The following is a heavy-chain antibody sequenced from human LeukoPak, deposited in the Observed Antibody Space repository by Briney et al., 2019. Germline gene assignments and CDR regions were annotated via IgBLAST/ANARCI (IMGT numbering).Heavy chain of an antibody. Sequence: SETLSLTCTVSGGSISSYYWSWIRQPAGKGLEWIGRIYTSGSTNYNPSLKSRVTMSVDTSKNQFSLKLSSVTAVDTAVYYCARELQWWVTMVRGSYYDYWGQGTLVTVSS. D-gene: IGHD3-10*01. CDR2: IYTSGST. J-gene: IGHJ4*02. V-gene: IGHV4-4*07. CDR1: GGSISSYY. CDR3: ARELQWWVTMVRGSYYDY.